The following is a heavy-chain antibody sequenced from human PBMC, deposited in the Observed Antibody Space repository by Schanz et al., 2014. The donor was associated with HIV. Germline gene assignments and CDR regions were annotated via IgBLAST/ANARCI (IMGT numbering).Heavy chain of an antibody. V-gene: IGHV1-18*01. CDR2: INAYNGNT. CDR1: GYTFSTYG. Sequence: QVHLVQSGAEVKKPGASVKVSCKASGYTFSTYGISWVRQAPGQGLEWMGWINAYNGNTHYAQKLQGRLTMTTETSANTAYLELRSLRSDDTAVYYCARGDTWPGGASDYWGQGTLVIVSS. D-gene: IGHD3-16*01. CDR3: ARGDTWPGGASDY. J-gene: IGHJ4*02.